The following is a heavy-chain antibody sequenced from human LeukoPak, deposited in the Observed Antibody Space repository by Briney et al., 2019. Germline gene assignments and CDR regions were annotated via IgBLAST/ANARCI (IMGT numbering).Heavy chain of an antibody. Sequence: SETLSLTCTVSGGSMSSSTYYWGWIRQPPGKGLEWIGSIYHSGSTYYNPSLKSQVTISVDTSKNQFSLKLSSVTAADPAVYYCARHLGIQLWFLDYWGQGTLVTVSS. CDR3: ARHLGIQLWFLDY. CDR1: GGSMSSSTYY. CDR2: IYHSGST. J-gene: IGHJ4*02. V-gene: IGHV4-39*01. D-gene: IGHD5-18*01.